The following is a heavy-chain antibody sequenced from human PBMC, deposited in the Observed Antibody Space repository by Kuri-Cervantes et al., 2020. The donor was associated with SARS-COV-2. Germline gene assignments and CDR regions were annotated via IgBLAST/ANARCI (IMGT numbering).Heavy chain of an antibody. CDR2: IYHRGSS. D-gene: IGHD6-6*01. V-gene: IGHV4-38-2*01. Sequence: GSLRLSCAVSGYSISSGYYWGWIRQPPGKGLEWIGIIYHRGSSYYNPSLRSRVTVSVDTSKNQFSLKLSSVTAADTAVYYCARRGAGSSSAAFDIWGQGTMVT. CDR1: GYSISSGYY. J-gene: IGHJ3*02. CDR3: ARRGAGSSSAAFDI.